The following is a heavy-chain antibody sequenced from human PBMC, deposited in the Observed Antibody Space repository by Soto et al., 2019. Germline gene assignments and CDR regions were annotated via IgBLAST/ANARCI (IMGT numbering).Heavy chain of an antibody. J-gene: IGHJ5*02. V-gene: IGHV3-21*01. CDR1: GFTFSSYS. CDR2: ISSSSSYI. CDR3: AIENEVGWLQRLDSWFDP. D-gene: IGHD5-18*01. Sequence: EVQLVESGGGLVKPGGSLRLSCAASGFTFSSYSMNWVRQAPGKGLEWVSSISSSSSYIYYADSVKGRFTISRDNVKNSLYLQRNCLRAEDTAVYYCAIENEVGWLQRLDSWFDPWGQGTLVTVSS.